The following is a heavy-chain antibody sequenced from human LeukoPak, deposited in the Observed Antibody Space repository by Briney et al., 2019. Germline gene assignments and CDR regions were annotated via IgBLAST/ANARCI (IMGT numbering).Heavy chain of an antibody. CDR2: INHNGEAI. J-gene: IGHJ4*02. V-gene: IGHV3-48*02. CDR3: ARDYDWAFDF. D-gene: IGHD3-9*01. Sequence: GGSLRLSCAASGFPFSSHVLGWVRQAPGKGLEWIAYINHNGEAIYYPDFVKGRFIISRDNAKNSLFLQMNDLRDEDTAVYYCARDYDWAFDFWGQGTRVTVSS. CDR1: GFPFSSHV.